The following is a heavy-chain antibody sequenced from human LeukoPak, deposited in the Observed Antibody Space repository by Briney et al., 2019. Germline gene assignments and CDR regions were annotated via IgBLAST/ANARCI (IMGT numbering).Heavy chain of an antibody. V-gene: IGHV4-34*01. CDR3: ARSLRLWDYFDY. Sequence: PSETLSLTCAVYGGSFSGYYWSWTRQPPGKGLEWIGEINHSGRTNYNPSLKSRVTISVDTSKNQFSLKLSSVTAADTAVYYCARSLRLWDYFDYWGQGTLVTVSS. CDR2: INHSGRT. CDR1: GGSFSGYY. D-gene: IGHD1-26*01. J-gene: IGHJ4*02.